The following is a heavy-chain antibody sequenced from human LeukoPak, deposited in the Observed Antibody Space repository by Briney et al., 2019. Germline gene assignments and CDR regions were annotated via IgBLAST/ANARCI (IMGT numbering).Heavy chain of an antibody. D-gene: IGHD5-12*01. CDR2: IIPIFGTA. CDR1: GGTFSSYA. Sequence: SVKVSCKASGGTFSSYAISWVRQAPGQGLECIGGIIPIFGTANYAQKFQGRVTITADESTSTAYMELSSLRSEDTAVYYCASSGALVATIPFDYWGQGTLVTVSS. CDR3: ASSGALVATIPFDY. J-gene: IGHJ4*02. V-gene: IGHV1-69*13.